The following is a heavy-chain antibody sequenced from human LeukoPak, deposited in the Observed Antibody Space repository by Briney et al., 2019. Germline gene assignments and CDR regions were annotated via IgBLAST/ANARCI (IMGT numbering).Heavy chain of an antibody. CDR3: ARDSRGYFKGFDY. Sequence: SSQTLSLTCAVSGGSISSGGYSWSWIRQPPGKGLEWIGYIYHSGSTYYNPSLKSRVTISVDTSKNQFSLKLSSVTAADTAVYYCARDSRGYFKGFDYWGQGTLVTVSS. V-gene: IGHV4-30-2*01. CDR1: GGSISSGGYS. CDR2: IYHSGST. D-gene: IGHD3-22*01. J-gene: IGHJ4*02.